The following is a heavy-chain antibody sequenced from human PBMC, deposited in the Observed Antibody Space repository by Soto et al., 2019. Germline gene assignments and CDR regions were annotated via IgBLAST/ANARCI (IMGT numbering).Heavy chain of an antibody. V-gene: IGHV1-69*04. Sequence: GASVKVSCKASGGTFSSYTISCVRQAPGQGLEWMGSIIPILGIANYAQKFQGRVTITADKSTSTAYMELSSLRSEDTAVYYCARDSPPSSYWGQGTLVTVSS. D-gene: IGHD6-6*01. CDR3: ARDSPPSSY. J-gene: IGHJ4*02. CDR1: GGTFSSYT. CDR2: IIPILGIA.